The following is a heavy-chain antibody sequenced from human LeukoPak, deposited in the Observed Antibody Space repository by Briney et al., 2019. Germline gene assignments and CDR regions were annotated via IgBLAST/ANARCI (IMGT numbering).Heavy chain of an antibody. CDR2: IYYSGST. D-gene: IGHD3-22*01. CDR3: ARGNDSSGYYYGFLPPINWFDP. J-gene: IGHJ5*02. Sequence: PSETLSLTCTVSGGSISSGGYYWSWIRQHPGKGLEWIGYIYYSGSTYYNPSLKSRVTISVDTSKNQFSLKLSSVTAADTAVYYCARGNDSSGYYYGFLPPINWFDPWGQGTLVTVSS. CDR1: GGSISSGGYY. V-gene: IGHV4-31*03.